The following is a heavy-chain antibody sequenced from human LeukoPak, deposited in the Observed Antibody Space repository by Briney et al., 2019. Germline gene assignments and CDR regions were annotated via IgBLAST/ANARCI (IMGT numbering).Heavy chain of an antibody. CDR3: ATQGSSHDAFDI. CDR1: GGTFSSYT. Sequence: SSVKVSCKASGGTFSSYTIGWVRQAPGQGVEWMGGIIPIFGTANYAQKFQGRVTITADKSTSTAYIELSSLRSEDTAVYYCATQGSSHDAFDIWGQGTMVTVSS. V-gene: IGHV1-69*06. D-gene: IGHD1-26*01. CDR2: IIPIFGTA. J-gene: IGHJ3*02.